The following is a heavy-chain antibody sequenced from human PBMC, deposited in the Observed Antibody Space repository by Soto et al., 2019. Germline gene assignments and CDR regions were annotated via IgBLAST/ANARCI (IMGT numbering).Heavy chain of an antibody. CDR1: GFTFSSYA. V-gene: IGHV3-23*01. Sequence: EVQLLESGGGLVQPGGSLRLSCAASGFTFSSYAMSWVRQAPGKGLEWVSGISGGGGSTYYADSAKGRFTISRDNSKNTLYLQMSSLRAEDTAVYYCAKAWYFGSGSYYKAIFDYWGQGTLVTVSS. J-gene: IGHJ4*02. D-gene: IGHD3-10*01. CDR2: ISGGGGST. CDR3: AKAWYFGSGSYYKAIFDY.